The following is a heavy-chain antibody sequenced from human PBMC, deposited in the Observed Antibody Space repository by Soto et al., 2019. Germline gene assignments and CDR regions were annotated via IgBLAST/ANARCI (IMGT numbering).Heavy chain of an antibody. CDR2: MYYSGST. Sequence: SETLSLTCTFSGGSISTYYWSWIRQPPGKGLDWVGCMYYSGSTNYNPSLKSRVTISVDTSKNKFSLKLSSVTAADTDVYYCARTRGLQSEYYFDYWGQGTMVPGSP. J-gene: IGHJ4*02. V-gene: IGHV4-59*01. CDR1: GGSISTYY. D-gene: IGHD5-12*01. CDR3: ARTRGLQSEYYFDY.